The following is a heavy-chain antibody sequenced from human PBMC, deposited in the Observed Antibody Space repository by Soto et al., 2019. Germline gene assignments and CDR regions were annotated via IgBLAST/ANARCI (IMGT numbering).Heavy chain of an antibody. D-gene: IGHD6-6*01. Sequence: QVQLQESGPGLVKPSETLSLTCRVSGGYMSGYYWSWVRLAPGKGLEWIGYVYYTGSTNYNPSLQSRVSISVDTSNKHFSLSLSLLTAADTAVYFCARSIAVPSGHIDHWGQGIRVTISS. CDR1: GGYMSGYY. V-gene: IGHV4-59*01. J-gene: IGHJ4*02. CDR2: VYYTGST. CDR3: ARSIAVPSGHIDH.